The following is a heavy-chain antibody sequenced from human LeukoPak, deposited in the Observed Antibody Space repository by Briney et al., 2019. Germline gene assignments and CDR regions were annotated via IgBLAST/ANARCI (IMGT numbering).Heavy chain of an antibody. J-gene: IGHJ4*02. CDR3: TAGSPPDY. Sequence: GGSLRLSCAASGFTFDDYGMNWVRQAPGKGLEWVSHISTSGTTIYHADSVKGRFSISRDNARNSLYLQMNGLRAEDMAVYYCTAGSPPDYWGQGTLVTVSS. V-gene: IGHV3-48*04. CDR2: ISTSGTTI. CDR1: GFTFDDYG.